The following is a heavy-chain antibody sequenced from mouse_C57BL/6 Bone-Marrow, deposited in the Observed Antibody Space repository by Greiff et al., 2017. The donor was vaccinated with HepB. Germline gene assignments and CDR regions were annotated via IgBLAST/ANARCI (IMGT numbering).Heavy chain of an antibody. Sequence: VQLVESGAELVRPGASVTLSCKASGYTFTDYEMHWVKQTPVHGLEWIGAIDPETGGTAYNQKFKGKAILTADKSSSTAYMELRSLTSEDSAVYYCTRRDCYYGDFDYWGQGTTLTVSS. CDR2: IDPETGGT. D-gene: IGHD1-1*01. CDR1: GYTFTDYE. J-gene: IGHJ2*01. V-gene: IGHV1-15*01. CDR3: TRRDCYYGDFDY.